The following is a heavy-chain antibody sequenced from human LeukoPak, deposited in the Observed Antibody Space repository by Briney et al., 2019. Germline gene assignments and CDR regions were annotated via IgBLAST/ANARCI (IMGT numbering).Heavy chain of an antibody. V-gene: IGHV1-69*13. Sequence: AASVKVSCKASGGTFSSYAISWVRQAPGQGLEWMGGIIPIFGTANYAQKFQGRVTITADESTSTAYMELSSLRSEDTAVYYCARDRGAYCGGDCLEDAFDIWGQGTMVTVSS. CDR2: IIPIFGTA. J-gene: IGHJ3*02. CDR3: ARDRGAYCGGDCLEDAFDI. D-gene: IGHD2-21*02. CDR1: GGTFSSYA.